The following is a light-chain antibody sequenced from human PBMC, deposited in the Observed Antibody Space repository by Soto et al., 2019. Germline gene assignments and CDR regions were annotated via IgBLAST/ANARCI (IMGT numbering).Light chain of an antibody. J-gene: IGKJ1*01. CDR3: QQYNIDST. CDR1: QSISSW. Sequence: DIQMTQSPSTLSASLGDRVTITCRASQSISSWLAWYQQKPGKAPKLLIYKASSLERGVPSRLSGSGSGTEFTLTISSLQPDDFATYYCQQYNIDSTFGQGTKVDIK. V-gene: IGKV1-5*03. CDR2: KAS.